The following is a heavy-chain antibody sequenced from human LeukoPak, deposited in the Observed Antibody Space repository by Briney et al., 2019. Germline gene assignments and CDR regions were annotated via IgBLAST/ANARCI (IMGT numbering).Heavy chain of an antibody. CDR1: GFTPDDDA. J-gene: IGHJ6*03. D-gene: IGHD3-3*01. CDR3: AKEANDFWSSYYMDV. Sequence: GGGLRVSCAASGFTPDDDAIHCVCEALRERVWWGSLICWAGGSTYYAASVKGRLTISRDNSKNSLYLQMNSLRAEDTASYYCAKEANDFWSSYYMDVWGKGTTVTVSS. V-gene: IGHV3-43D*03. CDR2: ICWAGGST.